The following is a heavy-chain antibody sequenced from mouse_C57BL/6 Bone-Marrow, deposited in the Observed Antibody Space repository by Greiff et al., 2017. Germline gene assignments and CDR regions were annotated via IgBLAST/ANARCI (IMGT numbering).Heavy chain of an antibody. CDR2: IYPRSGNT. CDR3: ARYYYYGSSYAMDY. Sequence: VQLQQSGAELARPGASVKLSCKASGYTFTSYGISWVKQRTGQGLEWIGEIYPRSGNTYYNEKFKGKATLTADKSSSTAYMEIRSLTSEDSAVYFCARYYYYGSSYAMDYWGQGTSVTVSS. J-gene: IGHJ4*01. V-gene: IGHV1-81*01. D-gene: IGHD1-1*01. CDR1: GYTFTSYG.